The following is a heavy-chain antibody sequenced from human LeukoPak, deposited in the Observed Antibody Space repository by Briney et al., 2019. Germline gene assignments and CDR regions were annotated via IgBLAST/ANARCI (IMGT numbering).Heavy chain of an antibody. Sequence: GGSLRLSCAASGFSFSSYAMSWVRQAPGKGLEWVSGIISSGAGTNYADSVRGRFTISGDNSKNTLYLQMNSLRAEDTAVYYCANLPLTGYYGFDSWGQGALITVSS. V-gene: IGHV3-23*01. CDR2: IISSGAGT. J-gene: IGHJ4*02. CDR1: GFSFSSYA. CDR3: ANLPLTGYYGFDS. D-gene: IGHD3-9*01.